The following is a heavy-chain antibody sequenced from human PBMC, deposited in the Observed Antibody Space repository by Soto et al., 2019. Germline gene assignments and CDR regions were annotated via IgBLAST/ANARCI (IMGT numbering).Heavy chain of an antibody. Sequence: GASVKASCKSSGYTFTTYALHCVHQAPGQRLEWMGWINAGTRNTKYSQKFQGRVTITGDTSASTAYIVLTSLPSEDTAVYYCASTERYYDSSGYYYLYYFDYWGQGTLVTVSS. CDR2: INAGTRNT. D-gene: IGHD3-22*01. J-gene: IGHJ4*02. CDR3: ASTERYYDSSGYYYLYYFDY. CDR1: GYTFTTYA. V-gene: IGHV1-3*01.